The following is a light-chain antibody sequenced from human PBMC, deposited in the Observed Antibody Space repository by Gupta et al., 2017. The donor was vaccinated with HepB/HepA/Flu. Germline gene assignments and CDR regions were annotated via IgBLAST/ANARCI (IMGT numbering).Light chain of an antibody. J-gene: IGLJ2*01. Sequence: QSVLTQPPSVSAAPGQKVTISCSGSSSYIGNNYVSWYQQLPGTAPKLLIYENNKRPSGIPDRFSGSKSGTSATLGITGLQTGDEADYYCGTWDSSLSAVVFGGGTKLTVL. CDR3: GTWDSSLSAVV. CDR1: SSYIGNNY. CDR2: ENN. V-gene: IGLV1-51*02.